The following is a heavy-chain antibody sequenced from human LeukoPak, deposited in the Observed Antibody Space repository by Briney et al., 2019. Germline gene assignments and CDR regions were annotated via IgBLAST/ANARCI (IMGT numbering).Heavy chain of an antibody. J-gene: IGHJ5*02. V-gene: IGHV4-34*01. CDR3: ARTHDYGGNGSWFDP. CDR2: INHSGST. D-gene: IGHD4-23*01. Sequence: SETLSLTCAVYGGSFSGYYWSWIRQPPGKGLEWIGEINHSGSTNYNPSLKSRVTISVDTSKNQFSLKLSSVTAADTAVYYCARTHDYGGNGSWFDPWGQGTLVTVSS. CDR1: GGSFSGYY.